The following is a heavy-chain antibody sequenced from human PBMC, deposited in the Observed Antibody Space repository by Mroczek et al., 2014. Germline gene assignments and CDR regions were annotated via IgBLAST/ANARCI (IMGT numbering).Heavy chain of an antibody. CDR1: GFTFSSYG. CDR2: IWYDGSNK. Sequence: QVQLQESGGGVVQPGRSLRLSCAASGFTFSSYGMHWVRQAPGKGLEWVAVIWYDGSNKYYADSVKGRFTISRDNSKNTLYLQMNSLRAEDTAVYYCASLSESSYYYMDVWGKGTTVTVSS. J-gene: IGHJ6*03. D-gene: IGHD3-16*02. V-gene: IGHV3-33*01. CDR3: ASLSESSYYYMDV.